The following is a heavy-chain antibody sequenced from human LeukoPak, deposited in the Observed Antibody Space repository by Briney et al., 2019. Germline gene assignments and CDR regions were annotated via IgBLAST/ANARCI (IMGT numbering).Heavy chain of an antibody. V-gene: IGHV1-18*01. CDR1: GYTFTSYG. CDR2: ISAYNGNT. CDR3: ARDRNRWWLVPAY. J-gene: IGHJ4*02. Sequence: ASVKVSCKASGYTFTSYGISWVRQAPGQGLEWMGWISAYNGNTNYAQKLQGRVTMTTDTSTSTDYMELRSPRSDDTAVYYCARDRNRWWLVPAYWGQGTLVTVSS. D-gene: IGHD6-19*01.